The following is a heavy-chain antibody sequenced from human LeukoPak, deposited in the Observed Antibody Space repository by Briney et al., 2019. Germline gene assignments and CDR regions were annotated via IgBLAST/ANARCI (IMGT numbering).Heavy chain of an antibody. Sequence: PSETLSLTCTVSGGSVSSGSYYWSWIRQPPGKGLEWSGYIYYSGSTNYKPSLKSRVTISVDTSKNQFSLKLSSVTAADTAVYYCARVYGDYGWVFDYWGQGTLVTVSS. CDR3: ARVYGDYGWVFDY. CDR1: GGSVSSGSYY. V-gene: IGHV4-61*01. D-gene: IGHD4-17*01. J-gene: IGHJ4*02. CDR2: IYYSGST.